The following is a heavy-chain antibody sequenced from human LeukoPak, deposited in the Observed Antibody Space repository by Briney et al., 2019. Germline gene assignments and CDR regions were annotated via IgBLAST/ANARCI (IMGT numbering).Heavy chain of an antibody. CDR3: ARGYYYGSGSYYTPFGY. Sequence: SETLSLTCTVSGGSISSSSYYWGWIRQPPGKGLEWIGSIYYSGSTYYNPSLKSRVTISVDTSKNQSSLKLSSVTAADTAVYYCARGYYYGSGSYYTPFGYWGQGTLVTVSS. V-gene: IGHV4-39*01. CDR2: IYYSGST. J-gene: IGHJ4*02. D-gene: IGHD3-10*01. CDR1: GGSISSSSYY.